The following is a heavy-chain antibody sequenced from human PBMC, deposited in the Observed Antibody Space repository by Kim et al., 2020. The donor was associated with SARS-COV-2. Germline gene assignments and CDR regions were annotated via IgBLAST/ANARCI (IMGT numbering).Heavy chain of an antibody. Sequence: GGSLRLSCAASGFTFSSYEMNWVRQAPGKGLEWVSYISSSGTNIYYADSVKGRFTISRDNAKNSLYLQMNSLGAEDTAVYYCARKGIYLRDSSSWFRYYYYMDVWGKETTVTVSS. CDR3: ARKGIYLRDSSSWFRYYYYMDV. CDR1: GFTFSSYE. V-gene: IGHV3-48*03. D-gene: IGHD6-13*01. J-gene: IGHJ6*03. CDR2: ISSSGTNI.